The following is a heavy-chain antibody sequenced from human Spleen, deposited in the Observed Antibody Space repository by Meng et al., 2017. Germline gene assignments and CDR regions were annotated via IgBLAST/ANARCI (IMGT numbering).Heavy chain of an antibody. D-gene: IGHD6-19*01. CDR2: INHRGST. J-gene: IGHJ5*02. CDR1: VGPFSGYF. CDR3: ARATSMGSGWYRAVLWFDP. V-gene: IGHV4-34*02. Sequence: QVELREWGAGLLKPSETLSLTWAVYVGPFSGYFWSWIRQPPGKGLEWIGEINHRGSTNFNPSLESRVTFSIDTSKNQFSLKLSSVTAADTAVYYCARATSMGSGWYRAVLWFDPWGQGTLVTVSS.